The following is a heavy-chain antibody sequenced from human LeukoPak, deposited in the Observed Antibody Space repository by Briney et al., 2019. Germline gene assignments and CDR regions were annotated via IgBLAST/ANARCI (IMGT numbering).Heavy chain of an antibody. CDR2: ISSSSSTI. D-gene: IGHD5-18*01. V-gene: IGHV3-48*01. CDR1: GFTFSSYS. J-gene: IGHJ4*02. Sequence: PGGSLRLSCAASGFTFSSYSMNWVRQAPGKGLEWVSYISSSSSTIYYADSVKGRFTISRDNAKNSLYLQMNSLRAEDTAVYYCARDGYSYGRVSHYFDYWGQGTLVTVSS. CDR3: ARDGYSYGRVSHYFDY.